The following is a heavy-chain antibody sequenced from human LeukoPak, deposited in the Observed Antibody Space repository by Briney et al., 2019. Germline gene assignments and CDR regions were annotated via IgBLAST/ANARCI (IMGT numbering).Heavy chain of an antibody. Sequence: PSETLSLTCTVSGGSISSYYWSWIRQPAGKGLEWIGRIYTSGSTTYNPSLKSRVTISVDTSKNQFSLKLSSVTAADTAVYYCARVSLVVVPAASSVLDYWGQETLVTVSS. D-gene: IGHD2-2*01. J-gene: IGHJ4*02. CDR3: ARVSLVVVPAASSVLDY. V-gene: IGHV4-4*07. CDR2: IYTSGST. CDR1: GGSISSYY.